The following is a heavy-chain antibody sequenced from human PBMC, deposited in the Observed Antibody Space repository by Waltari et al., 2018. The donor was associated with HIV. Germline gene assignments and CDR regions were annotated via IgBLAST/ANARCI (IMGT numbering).Heavy chain of an antibody. D-gene: IGHD6-19*01. CDR3: AKGASGWSPGY. V-gene: IGHV3-30*18. J-gene: IGHJ4*02. CDR1: GFTFSSYA. Sequence: QVHLVESGGGVVQPGRSLRLSCAASGFTFSSYAIHWVRQAPGKGLEWVAVISYHGDDKYYADSVKGRFTISRDNSKNTLYLQMNSLRAEDTAVYYCAKGASGWSPGYWGQGTLVTVSS. CDR2: ISYHGDDK.